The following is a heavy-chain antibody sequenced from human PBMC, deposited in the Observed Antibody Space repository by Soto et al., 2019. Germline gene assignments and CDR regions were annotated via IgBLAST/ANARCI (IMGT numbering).Heavy chain of an antibody. CDR2: IYYSGST. CDR1: GGSISSGGYY. J-gene: IGHJ4*02. D-gene: IGHD2-21*02. CDR3: ARYGSDWDFDY. Sequence: SETLSLTCTVSGGSISSGGYYWSWIRQHPGKGLEWIGYIYYSGSTYYNPSLKSRVTISVDTSKNQLSLKLRSVTAADTAVYYCARYGSDWDFDYWGQGTLVTVSS. V-gene: IGHV4-31*03.